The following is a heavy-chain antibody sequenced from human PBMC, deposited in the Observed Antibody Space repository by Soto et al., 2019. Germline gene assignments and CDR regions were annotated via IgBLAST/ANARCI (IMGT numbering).Heavy chain of an antibody. D-gene: IGHD3-10*01. Sequence: QVQLVQSGAEVKKPGSSVKVSCKASGGSFRREAINWVRQAPGQGPEWMGNILPFFGTADYAQKFQGRVTLTADVSTTTGYMELSSLRFEDTAVFYCSRGHEFGCKSDGFDGWGQGTMVIVSS. J-gene: IGHJ3*01. V-gene: IGHV1-69*15. CDR3: SRGHEFGCKSDGFDG. CDR1: GGSFRREA. CDR2: ILPFFGTA.